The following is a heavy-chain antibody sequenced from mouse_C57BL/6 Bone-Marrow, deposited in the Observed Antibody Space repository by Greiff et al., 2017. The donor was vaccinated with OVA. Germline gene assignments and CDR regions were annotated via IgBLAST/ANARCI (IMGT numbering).Heavy chain of an antibody. CDR1: GYSFTGYF. CDR3: ARGELRYYFDY. J-gene: IGHJ2*01. D-gene: IGHD2-4*01. Sequence: VQLQQSGPELVKPGDSVKISCKASGYSFTGYFMNWVMQSHGKSLEWIGRINPYNGDTFYNQKFKGKATLTVDKSSSTAHMELRSLTSEDSAVYYCARGELRYYFDYWGQGTTLTVSS. CDR2: INPYNGDT. V-gene: IGHV1-20*01.